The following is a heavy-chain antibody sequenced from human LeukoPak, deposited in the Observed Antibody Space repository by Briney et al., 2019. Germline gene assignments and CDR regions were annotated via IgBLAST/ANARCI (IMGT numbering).Heavy chain of an antibody. V-gene: IGHV4-34*01. CDR1: GGSFSGYY. D-gene: IGHD6-19*01. J-gene: IGHJ4*02. CDR3: ARLSAVAGGDY. CDR2: INHSGST. Sequence: SETLSLTCAVYGGSFSGYYWSWIRQPPGKGLEWIGEINHSGSTNYNPSLKSRVTISVDTSKNQFSLKLSSVTAADTAVYYCARLSAVAGGDYWGQGTLVTVSS.